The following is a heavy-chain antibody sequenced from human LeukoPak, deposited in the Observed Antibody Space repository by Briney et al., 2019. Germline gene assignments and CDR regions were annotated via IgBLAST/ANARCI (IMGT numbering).Heavy chain of an antibody. Sequence: GGSLRLSRAASGFTVSSNYMSWVRQAPGKGLEWVSLIYSGGSTYYADSVKGRFTISRDNSKNTLYLQMNSLRAEDTAVYYCARDTYCGGDCYSYFDYWGQGTLVTVSS. CDR2: IYSGGST. CDR3: ARDTYCGGDCYSYFDY. V-gene: IGHV3-53*01. CDR1: GFTVSSNY. D-gene: IGHD2-21*02. J-gene: IGHJ4*02.